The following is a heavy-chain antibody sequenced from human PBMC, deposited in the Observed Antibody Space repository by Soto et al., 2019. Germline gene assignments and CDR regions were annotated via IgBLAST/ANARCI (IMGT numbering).Heavy chain of an antibody. Sequence: QVQLQESGPGLVKPSETLSLTCTVSGGSASSGSYFWSWIRQPPGKGLEWIGYIYYSGSTNYNPSLKSRVTISVDTSKNQFSLKLSSVTAADTAVYYCASYSSGWYDVSFWGQGTLVTVSS. J-gene: IGHJ4*02. D-gene: IGHD6-19*01. CDR3: ASYSSGWYDVSF. CDR1: GGSASSGSYF. V-gene: IGHV4-61*01. CDR2: IYYSGST.